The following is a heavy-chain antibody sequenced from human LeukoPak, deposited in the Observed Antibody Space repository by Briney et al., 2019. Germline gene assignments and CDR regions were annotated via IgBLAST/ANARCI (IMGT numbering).Heavy chain of an antibody. D-gene: IGHD3-10*01. CDR1: GFTFSSYG. CDR3: ARVATMVRVPLDALDI. Sequence: GGSLRLSCAASGFTFSSYGMSWVRQAPGKGLEWVSYISRSGSTGYYADSVKGRFTISRDNAKNSLYLQMNSLRAEDTAVYYCARVATMVRVPLDALDIWGQGTMVTVSP. V-gene: IGHV3-48*04. J-gene: IGHJ3*02. CDR2: ISRSGSTG.